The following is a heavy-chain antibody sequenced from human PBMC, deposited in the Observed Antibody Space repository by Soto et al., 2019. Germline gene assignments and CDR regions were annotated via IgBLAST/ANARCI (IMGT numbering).Heavy chain of an antibody. V-gene: IGHV3-23*01. D-gene: IGHD2-2*01. CDR2: ISDSGST. J-gene: IGHJ4*02. CDR1: GFSFNNYA. CDR3: AKDVGGHYCSPTSCLYFFHS. Sequence: EVQLLESGGGLVQPGGSLRLSCAASGFSFNNYAMNWVRQAPGQGLEWVATISDSGSTYYADSVKGRFTNSRDNSKNTLYLQMKGLRAEDTAVYFCAKDVGGHYCSPTSCLYFFHSWGRGTLVTVSS.